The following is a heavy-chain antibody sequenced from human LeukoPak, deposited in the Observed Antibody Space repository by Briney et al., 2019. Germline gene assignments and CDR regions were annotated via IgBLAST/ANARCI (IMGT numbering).Heavy chain of an antibody. CDR1: GFTFSIYV. CDR2: ISSNGGST. D-gene: IGHD6-19*01. V-gene: IGHV3-64*01. Sequence: PGGSLRLSCAASGFTFSIYVMHWVRQAPGKGLEYVSAISSNGGSTYYANSVKGRFIISRDNSKNTLYLQMGRLRAEDMAVYYCARRAGTYSHPYYNCGQGTLVTVSS. CDR3: ARRAGTYSHPYYN. J-gene: IGHJ4*02.